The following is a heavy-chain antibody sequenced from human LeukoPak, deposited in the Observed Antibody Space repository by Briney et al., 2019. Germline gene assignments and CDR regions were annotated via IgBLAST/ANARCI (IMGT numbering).Heavy chain of an antibody. CDR3: ARGGRITIFGVVITRGDAFDI. D-gene: IGHD3-3*01. Sequence: SETLSLTCTVSGGSVSSGSYYWSWIRQPPGKGLEWIGYIYYSGSTNYNPSLKSRVTISVDTSKNQFSLKLSSVTAADTAVYYCARGGRITIFGVVITRGDAFDIWGQGTMVTVSS. CDR2: IYYSGST. CDR1: GGSVSSGSYY. V-gene: IGHV4-61*01. J-gene: IGHJ3*02.